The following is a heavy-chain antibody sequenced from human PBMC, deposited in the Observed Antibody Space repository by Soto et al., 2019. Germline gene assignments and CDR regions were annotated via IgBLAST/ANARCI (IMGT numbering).Heavy chain of an antibody. D-gene: IGHD3-10*01. CDR3: ARVMYYYGSGSQLDY. J-gene: IGHJ4*02. Sequence: QVQLQESGPGLVKPSQTLSLTCTVSGGSISSGDYYWSWIRQPPGKGLEWIGYIYYSGSTYYNPSLKSRVTISVDTSKTQFSLKLSSVTAADTAVYYCARVMYYYGSGSQLDYWGQGTLVTVSS. CDR2: IYYSGST. V-gene: IGHV4-30-4*01. CDR1: GGSISSGDYY.